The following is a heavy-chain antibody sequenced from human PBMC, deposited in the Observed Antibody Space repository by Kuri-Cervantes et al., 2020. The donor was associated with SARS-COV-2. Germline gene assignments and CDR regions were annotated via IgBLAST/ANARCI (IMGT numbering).Heavy chain of an antibody. Sequence: GESLKISCAASGFTFSSYAMSWVRQAPGKGLEWVSAISGSGGSTYYADSVKRRFTISRDNSKNTLYLQMNSLRAEDTAVYYCARNLGFGELESDYWGQGTLVTVSS. J-gene: IGHJ4*02. CDR2: ISGSGGST. D-gene: IGHD3-10*01. CDR3: ARNLGFGELESDY. V-gene: IGHV3-23*01. CDR1: GFTFSSYA.